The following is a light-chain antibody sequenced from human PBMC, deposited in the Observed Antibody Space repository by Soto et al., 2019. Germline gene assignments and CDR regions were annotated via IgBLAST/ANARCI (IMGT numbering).Light chain of an antibody. CDR2: EVT. V-gene: IGLV2-14*01. Sequence: QSVLTQPASVSGSPGQSITISCTGTSSDVGAYNFVSWYQHHPGRAPKLIIYEVTIRPSGVSNRFSGSKSGNTASLTISGLHTEDEADYYCNSYTDADTFWVFGGGTKVTVL. J-gene: IGLJ3*02. CDR3: NSYTDADTFWV. CDR1: SSDVGAYNF.